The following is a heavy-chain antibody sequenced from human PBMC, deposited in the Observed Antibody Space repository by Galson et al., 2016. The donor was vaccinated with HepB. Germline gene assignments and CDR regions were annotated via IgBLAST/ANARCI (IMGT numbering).Heavy chain of an antibody. V-gene: IGHV3-7*03. CDR2: INQDGSEN. J-gene: IGHJ6*02. CDR3: ARVGPPPEGYPSHWGGMDV. D-gene: IGHD3-16*01. Sequence: SLRLSCAASGFTSSSYWMSWVRQPPGKGLEWVAMINQDGSENYYVDSVKGRFTISRDNAKNLLFLQMNSLRAEDTAIYYCARVGPPPEGYPSHWGGMDVWGQG. CDR1: GFTSSSYW.